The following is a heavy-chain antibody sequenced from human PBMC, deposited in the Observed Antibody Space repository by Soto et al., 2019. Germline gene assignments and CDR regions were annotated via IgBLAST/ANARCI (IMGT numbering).Heavy chain of an antibody. J-gene: IGHJ4*02. CDR1: GFVFSDYG. CDR2: ISTTGAST. D-gene: IGHD2-2*01. V-gene: IGHV3-23*01. CDR3: ATRTSGREFDF. Sequence: EVQLLESGGGLVQPGGSLRLSCAASGFVFSDYGMSWVRQAPGTGPEWVSAISTTGASTLYAASVQGRFTITRDNSRNRLYLQMSSLRVEDTAVYYCATRTSGREFDFWGQGTLVTVSS.